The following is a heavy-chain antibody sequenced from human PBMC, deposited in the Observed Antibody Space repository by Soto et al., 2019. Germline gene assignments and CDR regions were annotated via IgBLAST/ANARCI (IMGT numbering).Heavy chain of an antibody. V-gene: IGHV3-66*01. J-gene: IGHJ6*02. CDR3: AREPATTDYYYYGMDV. Sequence: EVQLVESGGGLVQPGGSLRLSCAASGFTVSSNYMSWVRQAPGKGLEWVSVIYSGGSTYYADSVKGRFTISRDNSTNTLYLQMNSLRAEDTAVYYCAREPATTDYYYYGMDVWGQGNTVTVSS. CDR2: IYSGGST. CDR1: GFTVSSNY. D-gene: IGHD1-1*01.